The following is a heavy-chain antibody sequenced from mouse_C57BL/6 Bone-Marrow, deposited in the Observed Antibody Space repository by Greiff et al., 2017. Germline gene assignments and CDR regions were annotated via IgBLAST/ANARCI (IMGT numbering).Heavy chain of an antibody. CDR1: GYTFTSYW. CDR2: INPSSGYT. D-gene: IGHD1-1*01. CDR3: ASSNYYGSRSWFAY. V-gene: IGHV1-7*01. J-gene: IGHJ3*01. Sequence: QVQLQQSGAELANPGASVKLSCKASGYTFTSYWMHWVKQRPGQGLEWIGYINPSSGYTKYNQKFKDKATVTADKSSSTAYMQLSSLTYEDSAVYYCASSNYYGSRSWFAYWGQGTLVTVSA.